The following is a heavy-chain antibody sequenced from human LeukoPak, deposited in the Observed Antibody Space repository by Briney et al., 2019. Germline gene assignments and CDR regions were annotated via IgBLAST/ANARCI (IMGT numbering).Heavy chain of an antibody. D-gene: IGHD3-10*01. CDR3: ARETYGDGSGS. V-gene: IGHV1-2*02. J-gene: IGHJ4*02. Sequence: GASVTVSCKASGYTFTSYGINWVRQAPGQGLEWMGWISAYSGGTNYAQKFQGRVTMTRDTSISTAYMELSRLRSDDTAVYYCARETYGDGSGSWGQGTLVTVSS. CDR1: GYTFTSYG. CDR2: ISAYSGGT.